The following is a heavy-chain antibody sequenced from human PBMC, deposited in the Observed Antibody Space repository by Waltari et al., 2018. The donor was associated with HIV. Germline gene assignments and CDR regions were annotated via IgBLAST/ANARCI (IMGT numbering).Heavy chain of an antibody. CDR1: RVSSNPFT. V-gene: IGHV1-69*08. CDR2: SLPILGAP. J-gene: IGHJ5*01. CDR3: ATPAAKGTWFAS. D-gene: IGHD3-10*01. Sequence: QVRLVQSGDEVWQSGSSVKISWQAFRVSSNPFTANWVPQAPGEGLAGVVRLEWTGRSLPILGAPAYPQRLRGRVTLSADTATNTAFLQLSSLRSDDTAVYYCATPAAKGTWFASWGKGSQIIVSS.